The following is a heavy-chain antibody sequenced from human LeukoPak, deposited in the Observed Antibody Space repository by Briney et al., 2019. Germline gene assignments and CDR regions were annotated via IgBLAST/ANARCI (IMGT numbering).Heavy chain of an antibody. CDR1: GYTFTDYY. Sequence: EASGKVSCKTSGYTFTDYYINWVRQAPGQGLEWMGRINSNSGGTNYAQKFQGRVTMTRDTSINSASMDLIRLTSDDTAVYYCARGRSYEGGFDAWGQGTLVTVSS. J-gene: IGHJ5*02. CDR3: ARGRSYEGGFDA. V-gene: IGHV1-2*06. CDR2: INSNSGGT. D-gene: IGHD3-16*01.